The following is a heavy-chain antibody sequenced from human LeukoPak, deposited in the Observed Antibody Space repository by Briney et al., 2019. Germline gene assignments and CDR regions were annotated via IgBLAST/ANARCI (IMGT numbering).Heavy chain of an antibody. Sequence: SETLSLTCAVSGGSISSDGYSWSWIRQPPGKGLEWIGYIYYIGSTYYNPSLKSRVTISVDTSKNQFSLKMSSVTAADTAVYYCARNYDSRGYRGPFDYWGQGTPVTVSS. V-gene: IGHV4-30-4*07. D-gene: IGHD3-22*01. CDR1: GGSISSDGYS. CDR3: ARNYDSRGYRGPFDY. J-gene: IGHJ4*02. CDR2: IYYIGST.